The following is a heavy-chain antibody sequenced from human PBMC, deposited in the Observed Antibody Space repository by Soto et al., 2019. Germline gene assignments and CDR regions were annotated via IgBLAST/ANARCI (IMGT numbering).Heavy chain of an antibody. Sequence: XVKVSCKASGYTFTSYGISWVRQAPGQXXXXXXXIXXXNGXXKYXXXXXXXLXXXTXXXTRKPYMELSSLRSDDTAVYYCARDGKLDPWGQGTLVNVSS. CDR2: IXXXNGXX. CDR3: ARDGKLDP. CDR1: GYTFTSYG. J-gene: IGHJ5*02. V-gene: IGHV1-18*01.